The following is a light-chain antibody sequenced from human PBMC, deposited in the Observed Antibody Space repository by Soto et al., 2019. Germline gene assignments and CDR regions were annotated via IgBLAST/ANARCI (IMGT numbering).Light chain of an antibody. CDR1: QSISSW. V-gene: IGKV1-5*01. CDR2: DAS. Sequence: DIQMTQSPSTLSASVGDRVTITCRASQSISSWLAWYQQKPGKAPKLLIYDASSLESWVPSRFSGSGYGTEFTLPFSSLKPDDFATYYCKEYNSFWTFGQGTKVEIK. CDR3: KEYNSFWT. J-gene: IGKJ1*01.